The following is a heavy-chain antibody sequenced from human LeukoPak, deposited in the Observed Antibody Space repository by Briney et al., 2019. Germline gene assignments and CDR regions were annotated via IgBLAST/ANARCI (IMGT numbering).Heavy chain of an antibody. CDR3: ASSNGYTYVSALEG. J-gene: IGHJ4*02. CDR1: GYSFTSYW. CDR2: IYPGDSDT. Sequence: GESLKISCKGSGYSFTSYWIAWVRQMPGKGLEWMGIIYPGDSDTRYSPSFQGQVTISADKSISTAYLQWSSLTASDTAIYYCASSNGYTYVSALEGWGQGTLVTVSS. V-gene: IGHV5-51*01. D-gene: IGHD5-18*01.